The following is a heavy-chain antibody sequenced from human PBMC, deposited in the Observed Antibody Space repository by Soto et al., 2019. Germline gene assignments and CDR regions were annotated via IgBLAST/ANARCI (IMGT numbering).Heavy chain of an antibody. CDR2: IYWDDND. J-gene: IGHJ4*02. CDR3: VYRDFGDYFFQF. Sequence: QITLKESGPTLVQPTQTLTLTCTFSGFSLTTQGVHVGWIRQPPVKALEWLALIYWDDNDVYSPSLKNRLTITKDTSKSQVVLTLDTVDPVDTATYYCVYRDFGDYFFQFWGQVILVNVSS. D-gene: IGHD4-17*01. CDR1: GFSLTTQGVH. V-gene: IGHV2-5*02.